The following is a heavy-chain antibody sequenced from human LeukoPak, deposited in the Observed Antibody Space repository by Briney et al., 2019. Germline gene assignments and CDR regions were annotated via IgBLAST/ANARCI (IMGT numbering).Heavy chain of an antibody. CDR1: GFTFSSYA. V-gene: IGHV3-30*14. CDR2: ISYDGSNK. D-gene: IGHD2-15*01. Sequence: PGGSLRLSCAASGFTFSSYAMHWVRQAPGKGLEWVAVISYDGSNKYYADSVKGRFTISRDNSKNTLYLQMNSLRAEDTAVYYCAREQTDCSGGSCYPTYAFDIWGQGTMVTVSS. CDR3: AREQTDCSGGSCYPTYAFDI. J-gene: IGHJ3*02.